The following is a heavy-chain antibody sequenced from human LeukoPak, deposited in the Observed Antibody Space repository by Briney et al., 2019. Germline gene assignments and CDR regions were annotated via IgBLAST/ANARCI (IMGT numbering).Heavy chain of an antibody. V-gene: IGHV4-4*07. CDR3: AIGRRGLWFGELYSTT. Sequence: SEPLPLTCTVSGGSLSRYHWSWPRQPAGKGLEWIGRIYTSGSNNYNASLKSQVSMSVVTSKNQFSLKLSAVTSADTAVYYCAIGRRGLWFGELYSTTGGQGTLVSVSS. J-gene: IGHJ4*02. CDR1: GGSLSRYH. CDR2: IYTSGSN. D-gene: IGHD3-10*01.